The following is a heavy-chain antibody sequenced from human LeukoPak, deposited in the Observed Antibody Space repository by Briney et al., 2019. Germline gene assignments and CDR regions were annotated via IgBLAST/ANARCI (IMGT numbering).Heavy chain of an antibody. CDR3: ARGLYSSSWYGY. V-gene: IGHV4-34*01. Sequence: SETLSLTCTVYGGSFSGYYWSWIRQPPGKGLEWIGEINDSGSTNYNPSLKSRVTISVDTSKNQFSLKLSSVTAADTAVYYCARGLYSSSWYGYWGQGTLVTASS. D-gene: IGHD6-13*01. CDR2: INDSGST. CDR1: GGSFSGYY. J-gene: IGHJ4*02.